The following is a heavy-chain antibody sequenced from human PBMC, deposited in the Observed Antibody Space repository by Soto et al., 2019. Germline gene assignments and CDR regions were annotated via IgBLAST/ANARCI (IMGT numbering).Heavy chain of an antibody. J-gene: IGHJ4*02. CDR1: GFTFSTYG. V-gene: IGHV3-30*03. CDR3: ALPTKYNIGWFGLIDF. CDR2: ISYDGSNT. D-gene: IGHD3-10*01. Sequence: QVQLVESGGGMVQPGRSLRLSCAASGFTFSTYGMHWVRQVPGKGLEWVAVISYDGSNTYYADSVKGRFSISRDNSKNTLYLQMNSLTAEDTAVYYCALPTKYNIGWFGLIDFWGQGALVTVSS.